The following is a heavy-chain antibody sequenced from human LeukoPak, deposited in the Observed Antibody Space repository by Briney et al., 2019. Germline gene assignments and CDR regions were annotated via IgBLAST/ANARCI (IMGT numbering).Heavy chain of an antibody. CDR3: VKDGMAVAGTAPLDY. CDR1: GFTFSSYA. CDR2: ISSSGDST. V-gene: IGHV3-64D*08. J-gene: IGHJ4*02. D-gene: IGHD6-19*01. Sequence: GGSLRLSCSASGFTFSSYAMHWVRQAPGKGLEYVSAISSSGDSTYYADSVKGRFTISRDNSKYTLYLQMSSLRPEDAAVYYCVKDGMAVAGTAPLDYWGLGILVTVSS.